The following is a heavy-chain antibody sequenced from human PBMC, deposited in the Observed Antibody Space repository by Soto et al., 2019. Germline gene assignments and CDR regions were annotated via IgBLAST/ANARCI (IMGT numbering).Heavy chain of an antibody. V-gene: IGHV3-23*01. D-gene: IGHD6-13*01. J-gene: IGHJ4*02. CDR3: AKNRRYSSSWSTLYFDY. CDR2: ISGSGGST. CDR1: GFTFSSYA. Sequence: GGSLRLSCAASGFTFSSYAMSWVRQAPGKGLEWVSAISGSGGSTNYGDSGKGRFTISRDNSKNTLYLQMNSLRAEDTAVYYCAKNRRYSSSWSTLYFDYWGQGTLVTVSS.